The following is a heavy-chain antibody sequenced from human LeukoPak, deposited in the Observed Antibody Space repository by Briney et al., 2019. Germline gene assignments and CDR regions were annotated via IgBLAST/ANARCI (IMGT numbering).Heavy chain of an antibody. V-gene: IGHV4-59*01. Sequence: SETLSLTCTVSGASISSYYWSWIRQPPGKGLEWIGYIYYSGSTNYNPSLKSRVTISVDTSKNQFSLKLSSVTAADTAVYYCARAAAGGGYNSDYWGQGTLVTVSS. J-gene: IGHJ4*02. D-gene: IGHD5-24*01. CDR2: IYYSGST. CDR1: GASISSYY. CDR3: ARAAAGGGYNSDY.